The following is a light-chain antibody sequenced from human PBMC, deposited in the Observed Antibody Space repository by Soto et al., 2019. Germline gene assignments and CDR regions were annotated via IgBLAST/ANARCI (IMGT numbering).Light chain of an antibody. Sequence: QSVLTQPASVSGSPGQSITISCTGTSSDVGGYNYVSWYQQHPGKAPKLMIYDVSNRPSGVSNRFSGSKSGNTASLTISGLQAEDVADYYCSSYTSSSTHVVFGGGTQLTVL. CDR3: SSYTSSSTHVV. V-gene: IGLV2-14*01. CDR1: SSDVGGYNY. CDR2: DVS. J-gene: IGLJ2*01.